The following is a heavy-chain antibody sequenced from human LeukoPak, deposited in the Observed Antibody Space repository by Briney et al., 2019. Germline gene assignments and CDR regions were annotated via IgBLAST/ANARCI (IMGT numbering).Heavy chain of an antibody. CDR3: ARLGYDILTGYYKGAFDI. CDR1: GGSISSYH. D-gene: IGHD3-9*01. CDR2: IYYSGST. Sequence: SETLSLTCTVSGGSISSYHWSWIRQPPGKGLEWIGYIYYSGSTNYNPSLKSRVTISVDTSKNQFSLKLSSVTAADTAVYYCARLGYDILTGYYKGAFDIWGQGTMVTVSS. J-gene: IGHJ3*02. V-gene: IGHV4-59*01.